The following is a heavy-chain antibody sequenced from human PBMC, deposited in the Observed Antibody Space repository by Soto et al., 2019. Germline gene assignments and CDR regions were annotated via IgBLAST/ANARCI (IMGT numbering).Heavy chain of an antibody. CDR3: VRDGTKTLRDWFDH. V-gene: IGHV4-31*03. J-gene: IGHJ5*02. Sequence: TLSLTCTVAGGSISSGGYYWSWIRQHPGKGLEWIGYIYYSGSTYYNPSLKSRVTISVDTSKKQFSLKLRSVTAADTAVYYCVRDGTKTLRDWFDHWGQGISVTVSS. CDR2: IYYSGST. D-gene: IGHD1-1*01. CDR1: GGSISSGGYY.